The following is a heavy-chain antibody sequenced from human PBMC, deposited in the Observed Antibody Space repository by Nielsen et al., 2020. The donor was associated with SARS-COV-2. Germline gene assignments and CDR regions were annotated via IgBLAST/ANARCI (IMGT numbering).Heavy chain of an antibody. CDR3: ARHSNDYGSGTMSGWFDP. J-gene: IGHJ5*02. V-gene: IGHV5-10-1*01. CDR2: IDPSDSYI. D-gene: IGHD3-10*01. CDR1: GDGLSSYW. Sequence: KVSCKASGDGLSSYWISWVRQMPGKGPEWMGRIDPSDSYINYSPSFQGHVTISADKSISTAYLQWSSLKASDTAMYYCARHSNDYGSGTMSGWFDPWGQGTLVTVSS.